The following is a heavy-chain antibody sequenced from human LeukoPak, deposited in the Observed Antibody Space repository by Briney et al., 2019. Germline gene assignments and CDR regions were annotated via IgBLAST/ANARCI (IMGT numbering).Heavy chain of an antibody. CDR2: ISNSSRSI. D-gene: IGHD4-17*01. CDR1: GFSFSSYS. Sequence: PAGSLRLSCAASGFSFSSYSMTWVRQAPGKGLECVSSISNSSRSIYYADSVKGRITTSTDSTKNSLYLQRSSRGAEDTAVYSGARTATDTVQFDNWGQGTLVTVSS. CDR3: ARTATDTVQFDN. J-gene: IGHJ4*02. V-gene: IGHV3-21*01.